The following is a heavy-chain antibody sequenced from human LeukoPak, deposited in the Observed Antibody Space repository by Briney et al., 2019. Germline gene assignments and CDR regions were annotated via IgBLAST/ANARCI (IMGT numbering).Heavy chain of an antibody. D-gene: IGHD5-24*01. CDR2: IIPIFGTA. V-gene: IGHV1-69*13. CDR3: ASLGWLRDS. CDR1: GYTFTSYG. Sequence: ASVKVSCKASGYTFTSYGISWVRQAPGQGLEWMGGIIPIFGTANYAQKFQGRVTITADESTSTAYMELSSLRSEDTAVYYCASLGWLRDSWGQGTLVTVSS. J-gene: IGHJ5*01.